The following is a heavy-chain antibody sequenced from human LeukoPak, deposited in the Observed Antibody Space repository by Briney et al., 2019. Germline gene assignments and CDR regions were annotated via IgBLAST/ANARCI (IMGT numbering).Heavy chain of an antibody. CDR1: TFDDYG. D-gene: IGHD2-2*01. CDR3: ARIVVVPAAKLVDY. J-gene: IGHJ4*02. Sequence: TFDDYGMSWIRQPPGKGLEWIGYIYYSGSTYYNPSLKSRVTISVDTSKNQFSLKLSSVTAADTAVYYCARIVVVPAAKLVDYWGQGTLVTVSS. CDR2: IYYSGST. V-gene: IGHV4-30-4*08.